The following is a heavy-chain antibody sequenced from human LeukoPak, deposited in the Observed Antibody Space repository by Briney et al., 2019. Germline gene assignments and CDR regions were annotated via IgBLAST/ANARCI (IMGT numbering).Heavy chain of an antibody. CDR3: AKASRGWYQHYFDY. V-gene: IGHV4-4*08. Sequence: SETLSLTCTVSGGSISSYYWSWIRQPPGKGLEWIGYIYSSGNTNYNPSLKSRVTISVDTSKNQLSLKLSSVTAADTAVYYCAKASRGWYQHYFDYWGQGTLVTVSS. CDR1: GGSISSYY. D-gene: IGHD6-19*01. CDR2: IYSSGNT. J-gene: IGHJ4*02.